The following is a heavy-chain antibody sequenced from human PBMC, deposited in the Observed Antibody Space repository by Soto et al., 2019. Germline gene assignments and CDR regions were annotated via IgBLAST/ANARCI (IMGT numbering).Heavy chain of an antibody. Sequence: QVQLQESGPGLVKPSQTLSLTCTVSGGSISSGGYYWSWIRQHPGKGLEWIGYIYYSRGTYYNPSLKSRVTLSVDTSKNQFSLNLSYVTAAATAVYSCARDDYSGSGSKFDPWGQGTLVTVSS. D-gene: IGHD3-10*01. V-gene: IGHV4-31*03. J-gene: IGHJ5*02. CDR3: ARDDYSGSGSKFDP. CDR1: GGSISSGGYY. CDR2: IYYSRGT.